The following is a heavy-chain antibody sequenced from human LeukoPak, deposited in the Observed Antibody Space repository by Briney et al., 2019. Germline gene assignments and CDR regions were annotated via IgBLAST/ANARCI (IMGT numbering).Heavy chain of an antibody. Sequence: PGGSLRLSCAASGFTFSSYAMGWVRQAPGKGLEWVSAITASGGNTYYADSVKGRFTISRDNSKNTLYLQVNSLRAEDTAVYYWAKGNGYSYGRYYFEYWGQGTLVTVSS. V-gene: IGHV3-23*01. J-gene: IGHJ4*02. CDR3: AKGNGYSYGRYYFEY. CDR1: GFTFSSYA. D-gene: IGHD5-18*01. CDR2: ITASGGNT.